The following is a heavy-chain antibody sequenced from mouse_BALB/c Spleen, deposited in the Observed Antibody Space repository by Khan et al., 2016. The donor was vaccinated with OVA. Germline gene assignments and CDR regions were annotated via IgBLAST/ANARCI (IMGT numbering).Heavy chain of an antibody. CDR2: IWSGGSK. CDR1: GFSLTSYG. Sequence: VLLVETGPGLVQPSQSLSITCTVSGFSLTSYGVHWVRQSPGKGLEWLGVIWSGGSKDYNAAFISRLSISKDNSKSQVFFKMNSLQANDSAIYYCARNYDYDEGLAYWGQGTLVTVSA. D-gene: IGHD2-4*01. J-gene: IGHJ3*01. V-gene: IGHV2-2*02. CDR3: ARNYDYDEGLAY.